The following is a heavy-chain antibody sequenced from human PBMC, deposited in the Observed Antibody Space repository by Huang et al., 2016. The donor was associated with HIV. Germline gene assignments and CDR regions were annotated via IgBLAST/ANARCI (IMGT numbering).Heavy chain of an antibody. D-gene: IGHD1-1*01. CDR1: GGSFSSYA. Sequence: QVQLVLSGAEVKKPGSSVRVSCEASGGSFSSYAINWVRQAPGPGLEWMGGIIPYFGTPNYAQKFQGRVKITADESTSTAYMELSSPRSDDTAVYYCARDRKYDNAWYWFDPWGQGTLVTVSS. J-gene: IGHJ5*02. CDR2: IIPYFGTP. CDR3: ARDRKYDNAWYWFDP. V-gene: IGHV1-69*01.